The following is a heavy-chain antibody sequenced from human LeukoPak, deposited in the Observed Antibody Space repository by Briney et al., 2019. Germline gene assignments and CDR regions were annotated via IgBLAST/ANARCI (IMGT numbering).Heavy chain of an antibody. V-gene: IGHV3-11*04. J-gene: IGHJ4*02. CDR1: GFTFRDYY. CDR2: ISSRGTTT. Sequence: GGSLRLSCLASGFTFRDYYMTWIRQAPGKGLEWISFISSRGTTTDYADSVKGRFTISRDNAKNSVYLQMNSLRAEDTAVYYCARGGWRYSSSWYPDYWGQGTLVTVSS. D-gene: IGHD6-13*01. CDR3: ARGGWRYSSSWYPDY.